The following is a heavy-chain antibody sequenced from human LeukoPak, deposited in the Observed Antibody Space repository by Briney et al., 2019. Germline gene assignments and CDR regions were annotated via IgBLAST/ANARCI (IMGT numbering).Heavy chain of an antibody. J-gene: IGHJ6*04. CDR3: ARQVATKGEWAFDV. D-gene: IGHD5-12*01. CDR2: IRPDGHT. V-gene: IGHV4-38-2*02. CDR1: GYFSTGYY. Sequence: SETLSLTCSVSGYFSTGYYWGWIRQPPGKGLEWMASIRPDGHTYSNSSLRNQLTISADMSRNEFSLKLNSLTAADTAVYYCARQVATKGEWAFDVWGKGTTVTVSS.